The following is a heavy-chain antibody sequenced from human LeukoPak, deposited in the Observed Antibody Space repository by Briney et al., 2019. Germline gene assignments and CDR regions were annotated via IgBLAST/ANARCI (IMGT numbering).Heavy chain of an antibody. J-gene: IGHJ4*02. CDR1: GFTFSSYA. CDR3: ARAAGSYYYDSSGDSFAGY. V-gene: IGHV3-30-3*01. D-gene: IGHD3-22*01. Sequence: GGSLRLSCAASGFTFSSYAMHWVRQAPGKGLEGVAVISYDGSNKYYADSVKGRFTISRDNSKNTLYLQMNSLRAEDTAVYYCARAAGSYYYDSSGDSFAGYWGQGTLVTVPS. CDR2: ISYDGSNK.